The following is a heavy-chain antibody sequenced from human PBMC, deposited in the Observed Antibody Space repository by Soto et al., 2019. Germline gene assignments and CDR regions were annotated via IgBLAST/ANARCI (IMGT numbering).Heavy chain of an antibody. D-gene: IGHD3-22*01. J-gene: IGHJ5*02. CDR3: VKEGYYYDSSGYFYGWFDP. CDR2: IIPIFGTA. V-gene: IGHV1-69*13. Sequence: SVKVSCKASGGTFSSYAISWVRQAPGQGLEWMGGIIPIFGTANYAQKFQGRVTITADESTSTAYMELSSLRAEDTAVYYCVKEGYYYDSSGYFYGWFDPWGQETLVTLSS. CDR1: GGTFSSYA.